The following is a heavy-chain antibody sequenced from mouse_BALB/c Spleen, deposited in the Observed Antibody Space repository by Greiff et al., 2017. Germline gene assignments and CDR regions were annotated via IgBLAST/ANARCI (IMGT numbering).Heavy chain of an antibody. CDR3: ARAITTGAWFAY. CDR2: IYPGDGST. Sequence: VKLQESGPELVKPGASVKMSCKASGYTFTSYYIHWVKQRPGQGLEWIGWIYPGDGSTKYNEKFKGKTTLTADKSSSTAYMLLSSLTSEDSAIYFCARAITTGAWFAYWGQGTLVTVSA. J-gene: IGHJ3*01. CDR1: GYTFTSYY. V-gene: IGHV1S56*01. D-gene: IGHD1-2*01.